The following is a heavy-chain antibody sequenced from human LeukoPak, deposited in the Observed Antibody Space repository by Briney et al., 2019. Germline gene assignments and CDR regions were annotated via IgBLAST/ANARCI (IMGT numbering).Heavy chain of an antibody. CDR1: GFTVSSNS. J-gene: IGHJ4*02. V-gene: IGHV3-53*01. CDR3: ARASLYDNSAYYLDY. CDR2: IYSDNT. D-gene: IGHD3-22*01. Sequence: QPGGSLRLSCTVSGFTVSSNSMSWVRQAPGKGLEWVSFIYSDNTHYSDSVKGRLTISRDNAKNSLYLQMNSLRAEDTALYYCARASLYDNSAYYLDYWGQGTLVTVSS.